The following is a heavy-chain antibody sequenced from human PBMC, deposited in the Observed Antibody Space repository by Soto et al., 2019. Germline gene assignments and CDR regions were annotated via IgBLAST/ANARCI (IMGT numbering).Heavy chain of an antibody. CDR2: IKQDGSGE. V-gene: IGHV3-7*01. CDR3: ARDRGPPRYLYYGMDV. Sequence: GGSLRLSCAASGFTVSTYWMSWVRQAPGKGLEWVGNIKQDGSGENYVDSVKGRFTISRDNANHSLYLQMNSLRAEDTAVYYCARDRGPPRYLYYGMDVWGQGTTVTVSS. D-gene: IGHD3-10*01. CDR1: GFTVSTYW. J-gene: IGHJ6*02.